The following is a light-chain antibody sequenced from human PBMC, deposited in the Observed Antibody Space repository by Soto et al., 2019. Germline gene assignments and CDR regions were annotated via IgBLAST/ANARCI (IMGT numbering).Light chain of an antibody. CDR1: QSVSSS. V-gene: IGKV3-15*01. J-gene: IGKJ1*01. CDR2: GAS. CDR3: QQYKNWLTWT. Sequence: EIVMTQSPATLSVSPGERATLSCRASQSVSSSLAWYQHKPGQAPRLLIYGASTRATGIPARFSGSGSGTEFTLTISSLQSEDLAVYYCQQYKNWLTWTFGQGIKVEI.